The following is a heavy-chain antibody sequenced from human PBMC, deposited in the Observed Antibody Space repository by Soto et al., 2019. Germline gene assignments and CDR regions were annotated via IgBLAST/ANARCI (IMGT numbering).Heavy chain of an antibody. V-gene: IGHV4-59*01. CDR1: GGSISSYY. Sequence: SETLSLTCTVSGGSISSYYWSWIRQPPGKGLEWIGYIYYSGSTNYNPSLKSRVTISVDTSKNQFSLKLSSVTGADTAVYYCARTRTDYFDYWGQGTLVTVSS. CDR2: IYYSGST. J-gene: IGHJ4*02. D-gene: IGHD1-1*01. CDR3: ARTRTDYFDY.